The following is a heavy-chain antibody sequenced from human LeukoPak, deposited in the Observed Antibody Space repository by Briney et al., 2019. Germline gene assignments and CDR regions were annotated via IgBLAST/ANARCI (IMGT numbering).Heavy chain of an antibody. D-gene: IGHD3-3*01. Sequence: GGSLRLSCAASGFTFSSYAMSWVRQAPGKGLEWVSAISGSGGSTYYADSVKGRFTISRDNSKNTLYLQMNSLRAEDTAVYYCAKVAIFGVVTHPYYFDYWGQGPLVTVSS. CDR2: ISGSGGST. V-gene: IGHV3-23*01. J-gene: IGHJ4*02. CDR1: GFTFSSYA. CDR3: AKVAIFGVVTHPYYFDY.